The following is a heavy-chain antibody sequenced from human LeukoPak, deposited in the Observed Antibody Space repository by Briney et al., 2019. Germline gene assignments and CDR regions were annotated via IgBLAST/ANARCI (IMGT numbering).Heavy chain of an antibody. D-gene: IGHD3-3*01. V-gene: IGHV3-7*01. CDR3: ARVSPLYYDFWSGYFPYYGMDV. Sequence: PGGSLRLSCAASGFAFSSYWMSWVRQAPGQGLEWVANIKQDGSEKYYVDSVKGRFTISRDNAKNSLYLQMNSLRAEDTAVYYCARVSPLYYDFWSGYFPYYGMDVWGQGTTVTVSS. J-gene: IGHJ6*02. CDR2: IKQDGSEK. CDR1: GFAFSSYW.